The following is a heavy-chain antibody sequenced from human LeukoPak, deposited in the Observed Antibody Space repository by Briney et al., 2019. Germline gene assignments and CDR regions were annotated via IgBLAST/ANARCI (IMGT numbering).Heavy chain of an antibody. V-gene: IGHV1-2*02. CDR1: GYRFISHY. Sequence: ASVKVSCKASGYRFISHYIHWVRQAPGLGPEWLGWMHAGNGNTRYPAKFEGRVTMTRATYSNTAYMDLTSLTSDDTAIYYCAREGSYCVGGDCYSFDFWGQGTLITVSS. J-gene: IGHJ4*02. CDR3: AREGSYCVGGDCYSFDF. D-gene: IGHD2-21*02. CDR2: MHAGNGNT.